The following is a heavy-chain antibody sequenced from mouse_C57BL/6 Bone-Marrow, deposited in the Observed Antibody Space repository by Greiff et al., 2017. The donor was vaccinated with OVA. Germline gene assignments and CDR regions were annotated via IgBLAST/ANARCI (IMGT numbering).Heavy chain of an antibody. D-gene: IGHD1-1*01. Sequence: EVQLQPSGAELVRPGASVKLSCTASGFTFNDDYMHWVKQRPGQGLEWIGWIYPENGDTEYASKFQGKATFTADTSSNTAYLQLSSLTSEDTAVYYCTSYGSDSLYAMDYWGQGTSVTVTS. CDR3: TSYGSDSLYAMDY. CDR1: GFTFNDDY. V-gene: IGHV14-4*01. J-gene: IGHJ4*01. CDR2: IYPENGDT.